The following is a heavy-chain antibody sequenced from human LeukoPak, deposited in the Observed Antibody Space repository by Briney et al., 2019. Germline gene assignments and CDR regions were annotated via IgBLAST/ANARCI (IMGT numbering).Heavy chain of an antibody. CDR2: ISSSSSYI. Sequence: PGGSLRLSCAASGFTFSSYSMNWVRQAPGKGLEWVSSISSSSSYIYYADSVKGRFTISRDNAKNSLYLQMNSLGAEDTAVYYCARDDRYDSSDAFDIWGQGTMVTVSS. CDR1: GFTFSSYS. V-gene: IGHV3-21*01. D-gene: IGHD3-22*01. J-gene: IGHJ3*02. CDR3: ARDDRYDSSDAFDI.